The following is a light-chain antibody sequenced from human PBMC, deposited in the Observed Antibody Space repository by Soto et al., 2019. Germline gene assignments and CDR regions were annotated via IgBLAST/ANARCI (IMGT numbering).Light chain of an antibody. CDR3: QQRTNWVT. CDR1: QGVTSY. J-gene: IGKJ4*01. Sequence: EVVLTQSPATLSLSPGDRATLSCRASQGVTSYLAWYQQRPGQAPRLLIYDASNRATGIPARFSGSGSGTDFTLTISSLEPEDFAVYYCQQRTNWVTFGGGTKVDI. CDR2: DAS. V-gene: IGKV3-11*01.